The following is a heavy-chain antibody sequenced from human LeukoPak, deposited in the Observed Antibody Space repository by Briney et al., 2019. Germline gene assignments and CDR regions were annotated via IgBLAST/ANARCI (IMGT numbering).Heavy chain of an antibody. CDR2: IYHSGST. J-gene: IGHJ5*02. Sequence: SETLSLTCTVSGYSISSGYYWGWIRQPPGKGLEWIGNIYHSGSTYYNPSLKSRVTISVDTSKNQFSLKLSSVTAADTAVYYCARGLKRWLQLGEWFDPWGQGTLVTVSS. CDR3: ARGLKRWLQLGEWFDP. V-gene: IGHV4-38-2*02. D-gene: IGHD5-24*01. CDR1: GYSISSGYY.